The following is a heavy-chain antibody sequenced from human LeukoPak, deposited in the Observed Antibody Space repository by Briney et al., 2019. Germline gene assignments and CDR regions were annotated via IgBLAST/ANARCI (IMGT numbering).Heavy chain of an antibody. Sequence: PGGSLRLSCAASGFTFSSYGMSWVRQAPGKGLEWVSAISGSGGSTYYADSVKGRFTISRDNSKNTLYLQMNSLRAEDTAVYYCASLLRITMIVGGSGVDAFDIWGQGTMVTVSS. CDR1: GFTFSSYG. D-gene: IGHD3-22*01. CDR2: ISGSGGST. CDR3: ASLLRITMIVGGSGVDAFDI. V-gene: IGHV3-23*01. J-gene: IGHJ3*02.